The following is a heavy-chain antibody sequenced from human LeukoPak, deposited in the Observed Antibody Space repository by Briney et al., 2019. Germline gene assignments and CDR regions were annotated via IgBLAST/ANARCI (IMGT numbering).Heavy chain of an antibody. Sequence: SETLSLTCAVYGGSFSGYYWSWIRQPPGKGLEWIGEINHSGSTNYNPSLKSRVTISVDTSKNQFSLKLSSVTAADTAVYYCARRVCSSDAFDIWGQGTMVTVSS. D-gene: IGHD6-6*01. V-gene: IGHV4-34*01. J-gene: IGHJ3*02. CDR1: GGSFSGYY. CDR2: INHSGST. CDR3: ARRVCSSDAFDI.